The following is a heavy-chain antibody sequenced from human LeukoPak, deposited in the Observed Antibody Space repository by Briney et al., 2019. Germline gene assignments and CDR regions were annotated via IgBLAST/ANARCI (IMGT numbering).Heavy chain of an antibody. V-gene: IGHV4-39*02. CDR3: ARDLPSWFGELFHKGYPFDY. D-gene: IGHD3-10*01. CDR1: GVSISSSNSY. Sequence: SETLSLTCAVSGVSISSSNSYWGWIRQPPGKGLEWIGSIYYSGNTYYNASLKSRVTISVDTSKNQFSLKVTSVTAADTAVYYCARDLPSWFGELFHKGYPFDYWGQGTLVTVSS. J-gene: IGHJ4*02. CDR2: IYYSGNT.